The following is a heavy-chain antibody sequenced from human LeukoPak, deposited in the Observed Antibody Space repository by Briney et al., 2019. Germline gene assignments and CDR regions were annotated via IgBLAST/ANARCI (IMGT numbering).Heavy chain of an antibody. CDR2: INTDGRTT. J-gene: IGHJ4*02. V-gene: IGHV3-74*01. D-gene: IGHD1-20*01. CDR3: GRDVNWNQIDY. CDR1: GFTFNNHW. Sequence: GESLRLSCAASGFTFNNHWMHWVRQAPGKGLVWISRINTDGRTTDYAHSVKGRFTISRDNAKNTLYLQMNSLRAEDTAVYYCGRDVNWNQIDYWGQGSLVTV.